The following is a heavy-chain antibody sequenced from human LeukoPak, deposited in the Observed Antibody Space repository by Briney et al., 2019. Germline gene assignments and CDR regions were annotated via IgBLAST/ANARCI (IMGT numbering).Heavy chain of an antibody. D-gene: IGHD2-15*01. CDR1: GYTFTGYY. J-gene: IGHJ5*02. CDR2: INPNSGGT. CDR3: ARSMGGCRGGSCYSKDNWFDP. Sequence: GASVKVSCKASGYTFTGYYMHWVRQAPGQGLEWMGWINPNSGGTNYAQKFQGRVTMTRDTSISTAYMELSRLRSDDTAVYYCARSMGGCRGGSCYSKDNWFDPWGQGTLVTVSS. V-gene: IGHV1-2*02.